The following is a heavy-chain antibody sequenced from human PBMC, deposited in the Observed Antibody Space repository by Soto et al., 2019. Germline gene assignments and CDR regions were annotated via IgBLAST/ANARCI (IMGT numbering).Heavy chain of an antibody. Sequence: QVQLVQSGAEVKKPGASVKVSCKSSGYTFTSYGISWVRQAPGQGLEWMGWISPYNGNTNYAQKFQGRFTMTTDTSTSTAYLELRRLTSDDTAVYYCARDDESSSWYRYFDSWGQGTLVTVSS. CDR1: GYTFTSYG. D-gene: IGHD6-13*01. J-gene: IGHJ4*02. V-gene: IGHV1-18*01. CDR2: ISPYNGNT. CDR3: ARDDESSSWYRYFDS.